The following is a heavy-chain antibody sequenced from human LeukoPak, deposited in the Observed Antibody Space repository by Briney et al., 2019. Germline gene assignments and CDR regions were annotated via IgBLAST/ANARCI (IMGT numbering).Heavy chain of an antibody. V-gene: IGHV3-74*01. CDR3: ARAVAVAGRYYFDC. D-gene: IGHD6-19*01. Sequence: GGSLRLSCAASGFTFSSYWMHWVRQAPGKGLVWVSRINSDGSSTSYADSVKGRFTISRDNAKNTLYLQMNSLRAEDTAVYYCARAVAVAGRYYFDCWGRGTLVTVSS. J-gene: IGHJ4*02. CDR1: GFTFSSYW. CDR2: INSDGSST.